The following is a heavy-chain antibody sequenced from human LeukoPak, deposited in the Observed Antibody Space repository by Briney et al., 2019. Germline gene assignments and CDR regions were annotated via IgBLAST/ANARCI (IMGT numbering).Heavy chain of an antibody. Sequence: PGGSLRLSCAASGFTFSSYWMHWVRQGPGKGLVWVSRIKSDGSSTSYADSVKGRFTISRDNAKNSLYLQMNSLRAEDTAVYYCARRLRRNYFDYWGQGTLVTVSS. D-gene: IGHD4-17*01. CDR2: IKSDGSST. CDR3: ARRLRRNYFDY. CDR1: GFTFSSYW. V-gene: IGHV3-74*01. J-gene: IGHJ4*02.